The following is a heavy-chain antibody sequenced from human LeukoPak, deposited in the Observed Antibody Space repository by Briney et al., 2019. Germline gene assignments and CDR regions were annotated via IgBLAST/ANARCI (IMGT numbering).Heavy chain of an antibody. Sequence: SVTVSCKASGYTFTSYGISWVRQAPGQGLEWMGGIIPIFGTANYAQKFQGRVTITADKSTSTAYMELSSLRSEDTAVYYCARDRSVNYYFDYWGQGTLVTVSS. CDR2: IIPIFGTA. CDR1: GYTFTSYG. V-gene: IGHV1-69*06. CDR3: ARDRSVNYYFDY. D-gene: IGHD3-10*01. J-gene: IGHJ4*02.